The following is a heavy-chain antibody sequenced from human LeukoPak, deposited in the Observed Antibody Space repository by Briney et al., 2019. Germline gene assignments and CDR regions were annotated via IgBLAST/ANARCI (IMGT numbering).Heavy chain of an antibody. CDR3: ARRQKNYYDSSGPVDY. CDR2: IYHDGST. Sequence: SETLSLTCAVSGGSISSNNWWIWVRQSPEKGLEWIGEIYHDGSTNYNPSLKSRVTMSVDTSKNQFSLKLSSVTAADTAVYYCARRQKNYYDSSGPVDYWGQGTLVTVSS. J-gene: IGHJ4*02. CDR1: GGSISSNNW. D-gene: IGHD3-22*01. V-gene: IGHV4-4*02.